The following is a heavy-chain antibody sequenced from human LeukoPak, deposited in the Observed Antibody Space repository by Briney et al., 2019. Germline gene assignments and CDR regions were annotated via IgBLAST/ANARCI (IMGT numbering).Heavy chain of an antibody. CDR2: ISAYNGNT. D-gene: IGHD6-13*01. CDR1: GYTFTTYA. CDR3: AAARYSSSWSLSWFDP. V-gene: IGHV1-18*01. Sequence: GASVKVSCKTSGYTFTTYAISWVRQAPGQGLEWMGWISAYNGNTNYAQKLQGRVTMTTDTSTSTAYMELRSLRSDDTAVYYCAAARYSSSWSLSWFDPWGQGTLVTVSS. J-gene: IGHJ5*02.